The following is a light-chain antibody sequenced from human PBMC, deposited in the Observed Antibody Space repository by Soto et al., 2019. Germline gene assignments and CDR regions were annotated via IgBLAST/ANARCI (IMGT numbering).Light chain of an antibody. V-gene: IGKV1-27*01. CDR1: QGITDF. Sequence: DIQMTQSPSSLSASIGDRVTITCRASQGITDFLAWYQQKPGKVPKLLIYAASTLQSGVPSRFSGSGSGTDFTLTISSLQPEDVATYYCHKYNSAPFAFGRGTKVDIK. CDR2: AAS. CDR3: HKYNSAPFA. J-gene: IGKJ3*01.